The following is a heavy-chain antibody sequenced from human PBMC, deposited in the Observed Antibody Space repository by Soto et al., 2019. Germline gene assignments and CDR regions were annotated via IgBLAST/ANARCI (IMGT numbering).Heavy chain of an antibody. CDR2: ISGSGGSP. J-gene: IGHJ4*02. Sequence: GGSLRLSCAASGFTFSTYTMSWVRQAPGKGLEWVSIISGSGGSPSYADSVQGRFTISRDNPKNTLYLQMSSLRVEDTAMYYCAKARCSTTNCYVPDYWGQGTLVTVSS. CDR1: GFTFSTYT. V-gene: IGHV3-23*01. D-gene: IGHD2-2*01. CDR3: AKARCSTTNCYVPDY.